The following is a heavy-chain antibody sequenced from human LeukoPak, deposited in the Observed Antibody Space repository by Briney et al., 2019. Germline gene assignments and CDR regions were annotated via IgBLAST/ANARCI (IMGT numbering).Heavy chain of an antibody. CDR2: ICYSGST. Sequence: SETLSLTCAVYGGSFSGYYWSWIRQPPGKGLEWIGSICYSGSTYYNPSLKSRVTISVDTSKNQFSLKLSSVTAADTAVYYCARHPYNWRNDGKRVLNWFDPWGQGTLVTVSS. D-gene: IGHD1-20*01. J-gene: IGHJ5*02. CDR3: ARHPYNWRNDGKRVLNWFDP. CDR1: GGSFSGYY. V-gene: IGHV4-34*01.